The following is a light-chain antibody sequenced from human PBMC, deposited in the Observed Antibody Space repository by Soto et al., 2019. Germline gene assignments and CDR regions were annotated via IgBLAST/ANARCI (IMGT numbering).Light chain of an antibody. CDR3: QQYAKVGIT. CDR2: DGS. CDR1: QELSNY. Sequence: DIQMTQSPSSLSASVGDRVTITCQASQELSNYLNWYQQKTGEAPKLLISDGSNLETGVPSRFSGNGSGTHFTFTISSLQPEDVETYHCQQYAKVGITCGGGTEVEI. J-gene: IGKJ4*01. V-gene: IGKV1-33*01.